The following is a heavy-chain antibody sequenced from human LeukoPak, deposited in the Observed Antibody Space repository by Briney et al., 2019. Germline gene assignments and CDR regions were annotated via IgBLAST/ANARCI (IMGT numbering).Heavy chain of an antibody. Sequence: PGGSLRLSCAASGFTFSSYGMHWVCQAPGKGLEWVAVIWYDGSNKYYADAVRGRFTISRDNSQNTLYLQMNSLRAEDTAIYYCAKDIYCSGDCYIRAGDSWGQGTLVTVSS. CDR1: GFTFSSYG. J-gene: IGHJ4*02. D-gene: IGHD2-21*02. V-gene: IGHV3-33*06. CDR2: IWYDGSNK. CDR3: AKDIYCSGDCYIRAGDS.